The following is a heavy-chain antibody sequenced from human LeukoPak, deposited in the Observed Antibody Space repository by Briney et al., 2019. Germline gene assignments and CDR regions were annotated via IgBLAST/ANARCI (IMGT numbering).Heavy chain of an antibody. CDR1: GGSISSSSYY. D-gene: IGHD2-2*01. J-gene: IGHJ4*02. V-gene: IGHV4-39*01. Sequence: SETLSLTCTVSGGSISSSSYYWGWIRQPPGKGLEWIGSIHYSGSTYYNPSLKSRVTISVDTSKNQFSLKLSSVTAADTAVYYCARAPLGVNIVVVPAAHFDYWGQGTLVAVSS. CDR2: IHYSGST. CDR3: ARAPLGVNIVVVPAAHFDY.